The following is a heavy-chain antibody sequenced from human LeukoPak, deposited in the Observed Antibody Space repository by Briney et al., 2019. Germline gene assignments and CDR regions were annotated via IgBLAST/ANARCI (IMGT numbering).Heavy chain of an antibody. J-gene: IGHJ4*02. CDR1: GGTFSSYA. V-gene: IGHV1-69*04. CDR3: ARDNVLEYHYDY. D-gene: IGHD1-1*01. Sequence: SVKVSCKASGGTFSSYAISWVRRAPGQGLEWMGRIIPILGIANYAQKFQGRVTITADKSTSTAYMELSSLRSEDTAVYYCARDNVLEYHYDYWGQGTLVTVSS. CDR2: IIPILGIA.